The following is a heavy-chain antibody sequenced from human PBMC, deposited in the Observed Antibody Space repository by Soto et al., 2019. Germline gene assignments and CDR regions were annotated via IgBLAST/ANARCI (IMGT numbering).Heavy chain of an antibody. Sequence: QPQLQESGPGLVKPSETLSLTCTVSGDSISSSSSYWAWIRQPPGKGLEWLGSTHHSGNTYYSPSLKSRVTISVDTSKNQFSLQLSSVTAADTAVYYCARRTPTVTTSYYFDYWGQGTLVTVSS. CDR1: GDSISSSSSY. J-gene: IGHJ4*02. V-gene: IGHV4-39*01. CDR2: THHSGNT. CDR3: ARRTPTVTTSYYFDY. D-gene: IGHD4-17*01.